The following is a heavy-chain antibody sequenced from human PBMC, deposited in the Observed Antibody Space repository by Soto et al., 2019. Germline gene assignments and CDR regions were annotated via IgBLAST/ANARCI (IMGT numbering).Heavy chain of an antibody. Sequence: GSLRLSYAASGFNFRRYAMSWLRQAPGMWLEVVSTFSGPGAGTYDADSVKGRFTISRDNFKSSLYLQMSSLRAEDTAVYYCAKGKISTTTYTSFDSWGQGTMVTVAS. J-gene: IGHJ5*01. D-gene: IGHD1-26*01. CDR1: GFNFRRYA. V-gene: IGHV3-23*01. CDR3: AKGKISTTTYTSFDS. CDR2: FSGPGAGT.